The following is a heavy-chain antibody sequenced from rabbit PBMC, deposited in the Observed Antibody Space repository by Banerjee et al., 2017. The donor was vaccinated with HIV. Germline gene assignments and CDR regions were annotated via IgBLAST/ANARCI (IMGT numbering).Heavy chain of an antibody. Sequence: QQQLEESGGGLVKPGGTLTLTCKASGIDFSSSYYMCWVRQAPGKGLESIACIATISGSTYYASWAKGRFTITRSTSLNTVTLQLNSLTAADTATYFCARDGYAGYGPLYYFNLWGPGTLVTVS. J-gene: IGHJ4*01. CDR1: GIDFSSSYY. CDR3: ARDGYAGYGPLYYFNL. V-gene: IGHV1S43*01. CDR2: IATISGST. D-gene: IGHD7-1*01.